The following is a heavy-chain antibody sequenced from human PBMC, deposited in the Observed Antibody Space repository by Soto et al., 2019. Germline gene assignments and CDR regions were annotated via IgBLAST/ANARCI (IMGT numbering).Heavy chain of an antibody. CDR2: IYSGGST. Sequence: EVQLVETGGGLIQPGGSLRLSCAASGFTVSTNYMSWVRQAPGKGLEWVSVIYSGGSTYYADSVKGRFTISRDNSKNTLYLQVNSLRAEDTAVYHCARARGFCSSTSCYPNWFDPWGQGTLVTVSS. CDR1: GFTVSTNY. J-gene: IGHJ5*02. D-gene: IGHD2-2*01. V-gene: IGHV3-53*02. CDR3: ARARGFCSSTSCYPNWFDP.